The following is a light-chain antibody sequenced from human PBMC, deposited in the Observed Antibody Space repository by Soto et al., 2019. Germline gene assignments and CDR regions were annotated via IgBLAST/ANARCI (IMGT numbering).Light chain of an antibody. CDR1: SSDVGAYNL. V-gene: IGLV2-14*01. Sequence: QSVLTQPASVSGSPGQSITISCIGTSSDVGAYNLVSWYQQHPGKAPKVMIYEVSSRPSGLSNRFSGSKSGNTASLTISGLQAEDEAYYYCSSYTITSSWVFGGGTKVTVL. J-gene: IGLJ3*02. CDR3: SSYTITSSWV. CDR2: EVS.